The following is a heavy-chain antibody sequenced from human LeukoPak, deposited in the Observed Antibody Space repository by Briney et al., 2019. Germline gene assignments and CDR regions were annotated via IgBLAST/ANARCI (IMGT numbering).Heavy chain of an antibody. J-gene: IGHJ4*02. Sequence: GGSLRLSCAASGFTFSSYGMHWVRPAPGKGLEWVAVISYDGSNKYYADSVKGRFTISRDNSKNTLYLQMNSLRAEDTAVYYCARGDSSGYLGYFDYWGQGTLVTVSS. CDR1: GFTFSSYG. CDR2: ISYDGSNK. D-gene: IGHD3-22*01. V-gene: IGHV3-30*03. CDR3: ARGDSSGYLGYFDY.